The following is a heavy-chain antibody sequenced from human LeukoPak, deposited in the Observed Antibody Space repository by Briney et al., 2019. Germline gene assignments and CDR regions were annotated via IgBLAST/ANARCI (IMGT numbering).Heavy chain of an antibody. Sequence: PSQTLSLTCTVSGGSISSGGYYWSWIRQPPGKGLEWIGYIYHSGSTYYNPSLKSRVTISVDRSKNQFSLKLSSVTAADTAVYYCARGYCSSTSCYPDEYWGQGTLVTVSS. CDR1: GGSISSGGYY. CDR3: ARGYCSSTSCYPDEY. V-gene: IGHV4-30-2*01. CDR2: IYHSGST. D-gene: IGHD2-2*01. J-gene: IGHJ4*02.